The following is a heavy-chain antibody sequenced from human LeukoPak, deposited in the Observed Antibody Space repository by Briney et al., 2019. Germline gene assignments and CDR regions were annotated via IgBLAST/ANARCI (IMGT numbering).Heavy chain of an antibody. D-gene: IGHD6-19*01. CDR2: IKQDGSEK. J-gene: IGHJ4*02. V-gene: IGHV3-7*04. Sequence: PGGSLRLSCAASGFTFFSYWMSWVRQAPGKGLEGVANIKQDGSEKNYVDSVKGRFTISRDNAKNSLHLQMNSLRAEDTAVYYCARYSSGWLFDYWGQGTLVTVSS. CDR1: GFTFFSYW. CDR3: ARYSSGWLFDY.